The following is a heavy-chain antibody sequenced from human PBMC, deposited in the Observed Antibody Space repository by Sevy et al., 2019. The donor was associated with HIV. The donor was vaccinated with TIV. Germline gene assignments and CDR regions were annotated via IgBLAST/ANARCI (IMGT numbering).Heavy chain of an antibody. CDR3: ARGRVGDSSSWYGAFDV. CDR1: GGSINSGGYS. V-gene: IGHV4-30-2*01. J-gene: IGHJ3*01. Sequence: SETLSLTCAVSGGSINSGGYSWSWIRQPPGKGLEWIGYIFQSGATYYIPSLQSRFSISVDMSKNQFSLNLRSVTAADTAMYYCARGRVGDSSSWYGAFDVWGQGTMVTVSS. CDR2: IFQSGAT. D-gene: IGHD6-13*01.